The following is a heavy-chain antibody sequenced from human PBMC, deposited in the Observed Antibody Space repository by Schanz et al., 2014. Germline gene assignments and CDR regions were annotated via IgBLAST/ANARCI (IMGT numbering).Heavy chain of an antibody. CDR2: INPSGGST. V-gene: IGHV1-46*03. D-gene: IGHD6-13*01. Sequence: QVQLVQSGAEVKKPGASVKVSCKASGYTFTSDSMHWVRQAPGQGLEWMGMINPSGGSTTYAQKCQGRVTMTRDTSTSTVYMELSSLRSEDAAVYYCARDAVDAAAGGNYWGQGALVNVSS. CDR1: GYTFTSDS. J-gene: IGHJ4*02. CDR3: ARDAVDAAAGGNY.